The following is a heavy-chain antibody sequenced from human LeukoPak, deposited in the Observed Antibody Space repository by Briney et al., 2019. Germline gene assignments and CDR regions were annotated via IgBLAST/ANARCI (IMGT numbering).Heavy chain of an antibody. CDR1: GFTFSSYA. CDR2: ISGSGDST. CDR3: AKRGSSSSAFRSDY. V-gene: IGHV3-23*01. J-gene: IGHJ4*02. Sequence: GGSPRLSCAASGFTFSSYAMSWVRQAPGKGLEWVSSISGSGDSTYYADSVKGRFTISRDNSKNTLFLQMNSLRAEDTAVYHCAKRGSSSSAFRSDYWGQGTLVTVSS. D-gene: IGHD6-6*01.